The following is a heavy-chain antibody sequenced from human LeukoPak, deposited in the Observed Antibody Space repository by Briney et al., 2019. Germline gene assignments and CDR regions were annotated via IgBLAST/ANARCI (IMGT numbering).Heavy chain of an antibody. CDR3: ARDGTADFNKYYYYMDV. D-gene: IGHD3-3*01. V-gene: IGHV3-7*01. CDR1: GFTFSSYW. CDR2: IKQDGSEK. Sequence: GGSLRLSCAASGFTFSSYWMSWVRQAPGKGLEWVANIKQDGSEKYYVDSVKGRFTISRDNAKNSLYLQMNSLRAEDTAVYYCARDGTADFNKYYYYMDVWGKGTRSPSP. J-gene: IGHJ6*03.